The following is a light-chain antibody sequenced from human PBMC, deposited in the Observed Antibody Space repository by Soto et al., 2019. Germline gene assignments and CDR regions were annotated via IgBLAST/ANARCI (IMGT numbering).Light chain of an antibody. CDR2: GTS. V-gene: IGKV3-20*01. Sequence: EIVLTQSPGTLSLSPGERATLSCRASQSVNSGYLAWYQQKPGQAPRLLIYGTSTRAAGIPDRFSGSGSGTNFTLTIIRLEPEDFAVYSCQQYLASPPWTFGQGTKVE. J-gene: IGKJ1*01. CDR3: QQYLASPPWT. CDR1: QSVNSGY.